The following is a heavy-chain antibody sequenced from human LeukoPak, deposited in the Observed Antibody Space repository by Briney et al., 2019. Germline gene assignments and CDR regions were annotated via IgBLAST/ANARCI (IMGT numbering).Heavy chain of an antibody. Sequence: GGSLRLSCAASGFTFSTYSMHWVRQAPGKGLEWVALISYDGSNNYYADSVKGRFTISRDNSKNTVYLQMNSLRGDDTAMYYCARGARSSGYYYGSLYWGQGTLVTVSS. V-gene: IGHV3-30-3*01. CDR2: ISYDGSNN. D-gene: IGHD3-22*01. CDR1: GFTFSTYS. J-gene: IGHJ4*02. CDR3: ARGARSSGYYYGSLY.